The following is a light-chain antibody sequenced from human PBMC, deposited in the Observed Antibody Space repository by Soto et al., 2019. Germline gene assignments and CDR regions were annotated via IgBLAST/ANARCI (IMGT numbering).Light chain of an antibody. J-gene: IGKJ4*01. V-gene: IGKV1-12*02. Sequence: DMHITPYPSSVSASAGDRVTITCRASQGISSWLAWYQQKPGKAPKLLIYAASTLQSGVPSRFSGSGSGTDFTLTISGLQSEDFATYYCQQYYSRPFTFAGRTKVDI. CDR2: AAS. CDR3: QQYYSRPFT. CDR1: QGISSW.